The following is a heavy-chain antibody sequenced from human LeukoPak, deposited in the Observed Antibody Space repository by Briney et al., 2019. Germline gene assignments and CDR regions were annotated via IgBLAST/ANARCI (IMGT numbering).Heavy chain of an antibody. D-gene: IGHD3-22*01. V-gene: IGHV4-4*07. J-gene: IGHJ6*03. Sequence: PSETLSLTCTVSGGSISSYYGSWIRQAAGKGLEWIARIYSSVSTSFNPSLKTRVTISVDTSKSQVSLKVSSVTAAATAVYYCARHDSNGYYADYYYMDVWGKGTTVTVS. CDR3: ARHDSNGYYADYYYMDV. CDR2: IYSSVST. CDR1: GGSISSYY.